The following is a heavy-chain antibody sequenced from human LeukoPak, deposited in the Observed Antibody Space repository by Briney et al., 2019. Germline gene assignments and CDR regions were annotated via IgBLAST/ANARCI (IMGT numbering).Heavy chain of an antibody. Sequence: GGSLRLSCAASGFTLSDHYVDWVRQAPGKGLEWIGHTRTKAHGYSAEYVASVKGRFTMSGDASENSVYLQMNSLRAEDTAVYYCATLYYHGGVYHPLEFWGQGTLVTVSS. CDR2: TRTKAHGYSA. CDR3: ATLYYHGGVYHPLEF. CDR1: GFTLSDHY. D-gene: IGHD2-8*02. V-gene: IGHV3-72*01. J-gene: IGHJ4*02.